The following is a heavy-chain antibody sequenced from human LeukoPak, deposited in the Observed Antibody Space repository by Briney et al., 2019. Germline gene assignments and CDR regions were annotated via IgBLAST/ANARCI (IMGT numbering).Heavy chain of an antibody. CDR3: ARDGQGAFDI. J-gene: IGHJ3*02. V-gene: IGHV4-61*02. Sequence: SQTLSLTCTVSGGSISSGNYYWSWIRQPAGKGLEWIGRIYTSGSTNYNPSLKSRVTMSVDTSKNQFSLKLSSVTAADTAVYYCARDGQGAFDIWGQGAMVTVSS. CDR2: IYTSGST. CDR1: GGSISSGNYY.